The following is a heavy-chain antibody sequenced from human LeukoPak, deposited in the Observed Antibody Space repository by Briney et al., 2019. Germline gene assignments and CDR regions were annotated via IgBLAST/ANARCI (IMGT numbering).Heavy chain of an antibody. CDR3: ATGPIKLLIGWFDP. CDR2: FDPEDGET. Sequence: ASVKVSCKVSGYTLTELSMHWVRQAPGKGLEWMGGFDPEDGETIYARKFQGRVTMTEDTSTDTAYMERSSLRSEDTAVYYCATGPIKLLIGWFDPWGQGTLVTVSS. D-gene: IGHD2-8*01. J-gene: IGHJ5*02. CDR1: GYTLTELS. V-gene: IGHV1-24*01.